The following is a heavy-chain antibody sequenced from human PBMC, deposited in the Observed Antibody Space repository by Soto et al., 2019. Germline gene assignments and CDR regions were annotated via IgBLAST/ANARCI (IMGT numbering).Heavy chain of an antibody. CDR3: VRGPYNYNSRYFDY. J-gene: IGHJ4*02. CDR2: INHSGIT. CDR1: GGSFSGYF. Sequence: SETLSLTCTVSGGSFSGYFWTWIRQPPGKGLEWLAEINHSGITNYNPSVESRVSRSVDTSKNPLSLRLYPVTAADTAVYPRVRGPYNYNSRYFDYWGQGTLVTVSS. V-gene: IGHV4-34*01. D-gene: IGHD1-1*01.